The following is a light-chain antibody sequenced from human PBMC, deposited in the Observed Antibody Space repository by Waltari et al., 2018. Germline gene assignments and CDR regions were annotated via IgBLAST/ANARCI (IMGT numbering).Light chain of an antibody. CDR3: QQYHDWPLT. Sequence: EIVMTQSPATLSVSPGDRATLSCRARRSVSSNFAWYQQKPGQAPRLLIFDASARATGIPARFSCSGSGTEFTLTISSLQSEDFAVYYFQQYHDWPLTFGGGTKVEIK. CDR2: DAS. J-gene: IGKJ4*01. V-gene: IGKV3-15*01. CDR1: RSVSSN.